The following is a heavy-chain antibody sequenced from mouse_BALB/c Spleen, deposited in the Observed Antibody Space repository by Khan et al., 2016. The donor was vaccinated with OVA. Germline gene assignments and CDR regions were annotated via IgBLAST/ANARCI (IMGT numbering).Heavy chain of an antibody. CDR1: GYSITSDYA. CDR3: ASDGSRYNYAMDD. J-gene: IGHJ4*01. V-gene: IGHV3-2*02. D-gene: IGHD2-3*01. CDR2: ISYSGST. Sequence: EVKLLESGPGLVKPSQSLSLTCPVTGYSITSDYAWNWIRQFPGNKLEWMGYISYSGSTNYNPSLKSRISITRETSKNQFFLQLNSVTTEDTATYYCASDGSRYNYAMDDWGQGTSVTVSS.